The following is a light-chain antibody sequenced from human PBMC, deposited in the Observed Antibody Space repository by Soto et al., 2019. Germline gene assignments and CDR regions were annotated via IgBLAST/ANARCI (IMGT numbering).Light chain of an antibody. CDR3: SSYTASGTI. CDR1: SGDVGGYYY. V-gene: IGLV2-14*01. CDR2: EVS. Sequence: SALTQPASVSGSPGQSITISCTGTSGDVGGYYYVSWYQQLPGKAPKLMISEVSNRPSGVSNRFSGSKSGNTASLTISGLQAEDEADYYCSSYTASGTIFGTGTKVTVL. J-gene: IGLJ1*01.